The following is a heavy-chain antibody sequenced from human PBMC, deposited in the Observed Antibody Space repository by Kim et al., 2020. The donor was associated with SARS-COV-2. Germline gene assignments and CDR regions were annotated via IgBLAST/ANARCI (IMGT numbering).Heavy chain of an antibody. CDR2: ISASGTTT. D-gene: IGHD1-26*01. CDR1: GFSFSSHP. CDR3: ASEVGPTWAY. Sequence: GGSLRLSCAASGFSFSSHPMSWVRQTPGKGLEWVSAISASGTTTYYAESAKSRFTISRDNSKNTVNMQMNSLRADDTAVYYCASEVGPTWAYWGQGTLVSVSS. V-gene: IGHV3-23*01. J-gene: IGHJ4*02.